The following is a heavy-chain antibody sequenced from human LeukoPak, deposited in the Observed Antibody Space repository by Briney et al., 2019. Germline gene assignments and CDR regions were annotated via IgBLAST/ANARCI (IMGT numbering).Heavy chain of an antibody. D-gene: IGHD1-1*01. CDR3: ATELSRYNWNDEHSHGMDV. Sequence: ASVKVSCKVSGYTLTELSMHWVRQAPGKGLEWMGGFDPEDGETIYAQKFQGRVTMTEDTSTDTAYMELSSLRSEDTAVYYCATELSRYNWNDEHSHGMDVWGQGTTVTVSS. CDR2: FDPEDGET. V-gene: IGHV1-24*01. CDR1: GYTLTELS. J-gene: IGHJ6*02.